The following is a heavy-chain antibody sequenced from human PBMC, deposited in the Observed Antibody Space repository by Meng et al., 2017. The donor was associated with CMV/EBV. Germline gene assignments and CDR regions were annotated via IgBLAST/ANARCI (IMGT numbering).Heavy chain of an antibody. CDR3: AREYPPGIAAAGRGSDY. J-gene: IGHJ4*02. CDR2: ISAYNGNT. D-gene: IGHD6-13*01. Sequence: ASVKVSCKASGYTFTSYGVSWVRQAPGQGLEWMGWISAYNGNTNYAQKLQGRVTMTTDTSTSTAYMELRSLRSDDTAVYYCAREYPPGIAAAGRGSDYWGQGTLVTVSS. CDR1: GYTFTSYG. V-gene: IGHV1-18*01.